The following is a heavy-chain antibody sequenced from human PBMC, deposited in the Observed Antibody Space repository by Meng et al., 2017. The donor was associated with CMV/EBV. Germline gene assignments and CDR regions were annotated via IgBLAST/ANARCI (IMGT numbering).Heavy chain of an antibody. Sequence: KGSGYSVTSYWISWVRQMPGKGLEWMGRIDPSDSYTNYSPSFQDHVTISADKSISTAYLQWSSLKASDTAMYYCAGTYYYDSSGYNHWGQGTLVTVSS. CDR3: AGTYYYDSSGYNH. J-gene: IGHJ4*02. CDR2: IDPSDSYT. CDR1: GYSVTSYW. D-gene: IGHD3-22*01. V-gene: IGHV5-10-1*01.